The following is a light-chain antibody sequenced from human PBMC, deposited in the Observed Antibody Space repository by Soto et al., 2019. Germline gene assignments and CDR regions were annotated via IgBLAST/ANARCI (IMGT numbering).Light chain of an antibody. Sequence: DIHMTQSPSSPSASVGDRVTITCGASQDISTYLNWYQQKPGKAPKILIYEASKLATGVPSRFSGSGSETHFNFSISSLQPEDVGTYYCQQYNNLRTFGPGTKVDFK. CDR1: QDISTY. J-gene: IGKJ3*01. V-gene: IGKV1-33*01. CDR3: QQYNNLRT. CDR2: EAS.